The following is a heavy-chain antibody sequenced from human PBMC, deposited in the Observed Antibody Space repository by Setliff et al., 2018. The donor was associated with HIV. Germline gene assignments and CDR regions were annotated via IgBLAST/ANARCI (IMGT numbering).Heavy chain of an antibody. Sequence: GSLRLSCAASGFTFYDYAMHWVRQVPGKGLVWVSRIQPDETTTGYADSVKGRFTIFRDNAKSSMYLQMNSLRAEDTAIYYCARKFRPGHGVDVWGQGTTVTVSS. CDR3: ARKFRPGHGVDV. J-gene: IGHJ6*02. V-gene: IGHV3-20*04. CDR2: IQPDETTT. D-gene: IGHD3-10*01. CDR1: GFTFYDYA.